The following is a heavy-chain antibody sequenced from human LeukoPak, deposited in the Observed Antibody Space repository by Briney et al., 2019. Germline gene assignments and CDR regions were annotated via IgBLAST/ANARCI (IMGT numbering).Heavy chain of an antibody. CDR3: ARGDGGDFTRYYYYYYMDV. V-gene: IGHV3-11*04. Sequence: PSETLSLTCSVSHYSISTAYFWGWIRQAPGKGLEWVSYISSSGSTIYYADSVKGRFTISRDNAKNSLYLQMNSLRAEDTAVYYCARGDGGDFTRYYYYYYMDVWGKGTTVTVSS. CDR1: HYSISTAYF. J-gene: IGHJ6*03. CDR2: ISSSGSTI. D-gene: IGHD2-21*01.